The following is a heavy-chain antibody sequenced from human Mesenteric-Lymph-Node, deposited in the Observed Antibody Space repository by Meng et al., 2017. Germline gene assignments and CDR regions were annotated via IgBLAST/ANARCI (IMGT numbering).Heavy chain of an antibody. CDR1: GYTFTSYY. D-gene: IGHD6-13*01. V-gene: IGHV1-2*06. CDR3: ARDEDISAAGYLLGDF. CDR2: IDSKSDNT. Sequence: ASVKVSCKASGYTFTSYYMHWVRQAPGQGLEWMGRIDSKSDNTHYAQKFQGRVTMTRDTSISTAYMELSGLRSDDTAVYYCARDEDISAAGYLLGDFWGQGTLVTVSS. J-gene: IGHJ4*02.